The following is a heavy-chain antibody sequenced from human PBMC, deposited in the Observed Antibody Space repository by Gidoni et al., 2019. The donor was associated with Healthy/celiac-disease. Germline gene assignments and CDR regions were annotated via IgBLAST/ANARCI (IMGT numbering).Heavy chain of an antibody. Sequence: EVQMLDSGGGLVPPGGSLRLSCTASVFHFRSYSTRWVRQAPGKGLEWVSASSGSGGSTYYADSVKGRFTISRDNSKNTLYLQMNSLRAEDTAVYYCAKYAVDYDILTGPGDAFDIWGQGTMVTVSS. CDR1: VFHFRSYS. V-gene: IGHV3-23*01. CDR3: AKYAVDYDILTGPGDAFDI. J-gene: IGHJ3*02. D-gene: IGHD3-9*01. CDR2: SSGSGGST.